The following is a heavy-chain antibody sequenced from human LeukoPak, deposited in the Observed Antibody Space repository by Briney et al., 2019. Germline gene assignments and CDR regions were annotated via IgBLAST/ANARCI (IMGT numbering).Heavy chain of an antibody. V-gene: IGHV4-39*01. CDR3: ARHSSPTVEGGNWFDP. CDR1: GGSISSSSYY. J-gene: IGHJ5*02. CDR2: IYYSGST. D-gene: IGHD4-23*01. Sequence: SETLSLTCTVSGGSISSSSYYWGWIRQPPGKGLEWIGSIYYSGSTYYNPSLKSRVTISVDTSKNQFSLKLSSVTAADTAVYYCARHSSPTVEGGNWFDPWGQGALVTVFS.